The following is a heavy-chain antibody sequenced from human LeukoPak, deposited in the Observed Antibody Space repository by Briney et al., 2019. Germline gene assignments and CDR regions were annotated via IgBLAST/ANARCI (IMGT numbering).Heavy chain of an antibody. D-gene: IGHD6-13*01. CDR3: AKYRDSSSWYGYFDY. Sequence: GGSLRLSCAASGFTFSNYAMHWVRQAPGSGLEWVAFIKHDGSNQNYADSVKGRFTISRDNSKNTLYLQMNSLRAEDTAVYYCAKYRDSSSWYGYFDYWGQGTLVTVSS. J-gene: IGHJ4*02. V-gene: IGHV3-30*02. CDR2: IKHDGSNQ. CDR1: GFTFSNYA.